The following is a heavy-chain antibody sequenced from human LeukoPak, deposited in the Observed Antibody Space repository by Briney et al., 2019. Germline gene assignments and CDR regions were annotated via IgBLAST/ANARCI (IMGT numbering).Heavy chain of an antibody. D-gene: IGHD3-16*01. CDR2: ISSSSSYI. CDR1: GFTFSSYS. V-gene: IGHV3-21*01. J-gene: IGHJ4*02. Sequence: PGGSLRLSCAASGFTFSSYSMNWVRQAPGKGLEWVSSISSSSSYIYYADSMKGRFTISRDNAKNSLYLQMNSLRAEDTAVYYCASTVANTHNWGQGTLVTVSS. CDR3: ASTVANTHN.